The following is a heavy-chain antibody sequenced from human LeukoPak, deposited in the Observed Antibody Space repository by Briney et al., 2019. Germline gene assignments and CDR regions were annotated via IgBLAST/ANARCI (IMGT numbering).Heavy chain of an antibody. Sequence: SVKVSCKASGGTFSNYAINWVRQAPGQGLEWMGGIIPIFGTANYAQTFQARVTITADESTSTAYMELSSLRSEDTAVYYCARAHNSGSYTWGLDNWGQGTLVTVSS. D-gene: IGHD6-19*01. J-gene: IGHJ4*02. V-gene: IGHV1-69*13. CDR3: ARAHNSGSYTWGLDN. CDR2: IIPIFGTA. CDR1: GGTFSNYA.